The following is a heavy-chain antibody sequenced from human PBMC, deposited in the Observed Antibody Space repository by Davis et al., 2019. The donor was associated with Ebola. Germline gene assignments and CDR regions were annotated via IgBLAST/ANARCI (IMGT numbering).Heavy chain of an antibody. D-gene: IGHD1-1*01. CDR2: IYYSGST. CDR3: ARVQLEDGMDV. CDR1: GGSISSYY. Sequence: MPSETLSLTCTVSGGSISSYYWSWIRQPPGKGLEWIGYIYYSGSTNYNPSLKSRVTISVDTSKNQFSLKLSSVTAADTAVYYCARVQLEDGMDVWGQGTTVTVSS. V-gene: IGHV4-59*08. J-gene: IGHJ6*02.